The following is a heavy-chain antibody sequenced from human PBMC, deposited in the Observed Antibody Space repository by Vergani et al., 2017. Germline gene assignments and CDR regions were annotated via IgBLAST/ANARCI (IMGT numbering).Heavy chain of an antibody. J-gene: IGHJ3*01. Sequence: QVQLEESGPGLVKPAETLSLTCIVSRHSISTGYYWGWIRQSPDKGLEWIGSMFHGGNSYFNPALTSRATISIDTSKNQFSLEMTSVTAADTAVYFCVRDGGEYDKDALDVWGQGTKVTVTS. V-gene: IGHV4-38-2*02. D-gene: IGHD2-21*01. CDR3: VRDGGEYDKDALDV. CDR2: MFHGGNS. CDR1: RHSISTGYY.